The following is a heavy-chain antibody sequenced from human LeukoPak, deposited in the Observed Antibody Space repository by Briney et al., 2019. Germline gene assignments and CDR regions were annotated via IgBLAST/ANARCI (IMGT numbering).Heavy chain of an antibody. J-gene: IGHJ5*02. V-gene: IGHV3-23*01. Sequence: GGSLRLSCAASGFTFSSYAMSWVRQAPGKWLEWVSAISGSGGSTYYADSVKGRFTISRDNSKNTLYLQMNSLRAEDTAVYYCAKGFTTIAAAGTNWFDPWGQGTLVTVSS. CDR1: GFTFSSYA. D-gene: IGHD6-13*01. CDR2: ISGSGGST. CDR3: AKGFTTIAAAGTNWFDP.